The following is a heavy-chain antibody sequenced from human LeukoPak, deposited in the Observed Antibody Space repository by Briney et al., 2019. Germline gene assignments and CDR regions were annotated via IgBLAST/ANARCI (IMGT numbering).Heavy chain of an antibody. V-gene: IGHV1-69*13. CDR1: GGTFSSYA. J-gene: IGHJ5*02. CDR3: ARRGYSGYDP. Sequence: SVKVSCKASGGTFSSYAISWVRQAPGQGLEWMGGIIPIFGTANYAQKFQGRVTITADESTSTAYMELRSLRSDDTAVYYCARRGYSGYDPWGQGTLVTISS. D-gene: IGHD5-12*01. CDR2: IIPIFGTA.